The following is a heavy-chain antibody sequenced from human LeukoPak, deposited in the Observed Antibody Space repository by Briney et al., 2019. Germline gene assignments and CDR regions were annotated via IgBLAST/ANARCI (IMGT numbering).Heavy chain of an antibody. CDR3: ARGIAAAGDP. V-gene: IGHV1-3*01. J-gene: IGHJ5*02. CDR1: GYTFTSYA. D-gene: IGHD6-13*01. CDR2: INACNGNT. Sequence: ASVKVSCKASGYTFTSYAMHWVRQAPGQRLEWMGWINACNGNTKYSQKFQGRVTITRDTSASTAYMELSSLRSEDTAVYYCARGIAAAGDPWGQGTLVTVSS.